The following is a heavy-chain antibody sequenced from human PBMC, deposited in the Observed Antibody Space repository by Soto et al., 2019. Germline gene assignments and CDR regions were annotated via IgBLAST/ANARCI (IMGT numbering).Heavy chain of an antibody. CDR2: IGPETGAT. Sequence: ASVKVSCKASGYTFTGHYIHWVRQAPEQGPEWMGEIGPETGATRYAQKFRGRVTMTRDMSITTVYMELNNLSPDDTAVYYCGRGRSGQIVVFYWGQGTPVTVSS. V-gene: IGHV1-2*02. D-gene: IGHD5-12*01. CDR1: GYTFTGHY. J-gene: IGHJ4*02. CDR3: GRGRSGQIVVFY.